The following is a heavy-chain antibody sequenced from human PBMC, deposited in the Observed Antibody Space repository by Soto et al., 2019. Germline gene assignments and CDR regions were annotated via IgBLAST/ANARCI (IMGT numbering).Heavy chain of an antibody. D-gene: IGHD3-16*02. V-gene: IGHV3-9*01. CDR3: ARGEILRLGELSSYYFDY. CDR2: INWKSDI. J-gene: IGHJ4*02. CDR1: GFTFDDNA. Sequence: PGGSLRLSCAVSGFTFDDNAMHWVRQAPEKGLEWVSGINWKSDIGYADSVKGRFTISRDNAKNSLYLQMNSLRAEDTAVYYCARGEILRLGELSSYYFDYWGQGTLVTVSS.